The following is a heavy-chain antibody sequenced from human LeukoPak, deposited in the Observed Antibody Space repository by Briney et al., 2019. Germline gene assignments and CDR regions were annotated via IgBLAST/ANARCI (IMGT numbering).Heavy chain of an antibody. Sequence: SQTLSLTCTVSGGSISGGSYYWSWIRQPAGKGLEWIGRIYTSGSTNYNPSLKSRVTISVDTSKNQFSLKLSSVTAADTAVYYCARGNYGDYVFDYWGQGTLVTVSS. V-gene: IGHV4-61*02. D-gene: IGHD4-17*01. CDR3: ARGNYGDYVFDY. J-gene: IGHJ4*02. CDR1: GGSISGGSYY. CDR2: IYTSGST.